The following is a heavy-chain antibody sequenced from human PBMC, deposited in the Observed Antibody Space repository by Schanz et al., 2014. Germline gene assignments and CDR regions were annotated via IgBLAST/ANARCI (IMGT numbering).Heavy chain of an antibody. V-gene: IGHV3-11*04. Sequence: QVQLVESGGCLVKPGGSLRLSCAASGFIFNDYYMNWIRQAPGKGLEWLSYISRDGTTSYYADSVKGRFTISRDNAKNSLYLEMTSLRGEDTAVYYCARGDMVRGVFDYWGQGTLVTVSS. CDR1: GFIFNDYY. J-gene: IGHJ4*02. D-gene: IGHD3-10*01. CDR2: ISRDGTTS. CDR3: ARGDMVRGVFDY.